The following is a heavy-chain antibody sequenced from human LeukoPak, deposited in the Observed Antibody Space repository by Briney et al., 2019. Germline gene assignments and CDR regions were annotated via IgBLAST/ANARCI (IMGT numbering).Heavy chain of an antibody. V-gene: IGHV4-59*01. D-gene: IGHD6-19*01. CDR2: IYYSGST. CDR3: ATIERSGWYVSY. Sequence: SQTLSLTCTVAGRSISSYYWSWIRQPPGKGLEWIGYIYYSGSTNYNPSLKSRVTISVDTSKNQFSLKLSSVTAADTAVYYCATIERSGWYVSYWGQGTLVTVSS. CDR1: GRSISSYY. J-gene: IGHJ4*02.